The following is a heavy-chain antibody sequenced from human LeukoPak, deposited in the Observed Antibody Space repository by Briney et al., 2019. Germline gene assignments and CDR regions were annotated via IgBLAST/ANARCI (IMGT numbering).Heavy chain of an antibody. CDR3: AEDQFGEFHFDY. V-gene: IGHV3-23*01. CDR2: ISGSGTTT. J-gene: IGHJ4*02. CDR1: GFTFSRYG. D-gene: IGHD3-10*01. Sequence: GGSLRLSCAASGFTFSRYGMRWVRQAPGKGLEWVSHISGSGTTTYLADSVKGRFTISRDNSKNTMYLQMNSLRAEDTTVYYCAEDQFGEFHFDYWGQGTLVTVSS.